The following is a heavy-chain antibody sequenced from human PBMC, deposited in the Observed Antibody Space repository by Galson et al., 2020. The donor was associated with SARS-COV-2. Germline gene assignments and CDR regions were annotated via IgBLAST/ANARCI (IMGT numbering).Heavy chain of an antibody. J-gene: IGHJ3*02. CDR3: ARDPAYCGGDQCRADAFDI. D-gene: IGHD2-21*01. Sequence: ASVKVSCKASGYTFTGYYMHWVRQAPGQGLEWMGWINPNSGGTNYAQKFQGWVTMTRDTSISTAYMELSRLRSDDTAVYYCARDPAYCGGDQCRADAFDIWGQGTMVTVSS. CDR1: GYTFTGYY. CDR2: INPNSGGT. V-gene: IGHV1-2*04.